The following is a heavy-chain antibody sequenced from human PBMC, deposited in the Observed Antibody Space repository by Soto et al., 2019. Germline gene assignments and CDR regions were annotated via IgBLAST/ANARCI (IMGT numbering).Heavy chain of an antibody. V-gene: IGHV1-8*01. CDR3: ARTSANQLLYYYYYYGMDV. CDR2: MNPNSGNT. J-gene: IGHJ6*02. Sequence: GASVKVSCKASGYTFTSYDINWVRQATGQGLEWMGWMNPNSGNTGHAQKFQGRVTMTRNTSISTAYMELSSLRSEDTAVYYCARTSANQLLYYYYYYGMDVWGQGTTVTVSS. D-gene: IGHD1-1*01. CDR1: GYTFTSYD.